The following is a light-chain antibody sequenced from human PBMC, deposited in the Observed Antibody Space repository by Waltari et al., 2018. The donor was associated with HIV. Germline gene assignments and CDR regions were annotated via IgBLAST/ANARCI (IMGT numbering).Light chain of an antibody. Sequence: EIVLTQSPATLSLSPGERATLSCRASQSVRNYLAWYQQKPGQAPRLLIYDASNRATGIPARFSGSGSGTDFTLTISSLEPEDFALYYCQQRTIWPLTFGGGTKVEIK. J-gene: IGKJ4*01. CDR3: QQRTIWPLT. CDR2: DAS. V-gene: IGKV3-11*01. CDR1: QSVRNY.